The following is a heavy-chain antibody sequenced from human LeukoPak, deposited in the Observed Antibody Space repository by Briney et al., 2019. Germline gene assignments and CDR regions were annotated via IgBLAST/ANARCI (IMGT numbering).Heavy chain of an antibody. CDR3: ARANLGWLQLPYFDY. CDR1: GYTFTGYY. CDR2: INPNSGGT. Sequence: PGASVKVSCKASGYTFTGYYMYWVRQAPGQGLEWMGWINPNSGGTNYAQKFQGRVTMTRDTSISTAYMELSRLRSDDTAVYYCARANLGWLQLPYFDYWGQGTLVTVSS. J-gene: IGHJ4*02. V-gene: IGHV1-2*02. D-gene: IGHD5-24*01.